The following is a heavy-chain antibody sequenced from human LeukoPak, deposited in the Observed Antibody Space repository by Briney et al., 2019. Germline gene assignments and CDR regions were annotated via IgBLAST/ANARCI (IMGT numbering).Heavy chain of an antibody. V-gene: IGHV3-30*02. Sequence: PGGSLRLSCAASGFSFRSYGMHWVRQAPGKGLEWVAFIRSDGSNEYYADSVKGRFTISRDNSKNTLYLQMNSLRSEDTAVYYCATGKDVPFQYWGQGTLVTVSS. CDR3: ATGKDVPFQY. D-gene: IGHD3-10*02. CDR1: GFSFRSYG. J-gene: IGHJ4*02. CDR2: IRSDGSNE.